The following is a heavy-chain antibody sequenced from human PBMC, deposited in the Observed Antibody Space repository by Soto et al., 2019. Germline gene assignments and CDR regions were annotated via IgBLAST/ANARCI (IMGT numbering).Heavy chain of an antibody. CDR3: ARGGEQWLVQDWFDP. CDR1: GGTFSSYA. Sequence: QVQLVQSGAEVKKPGSSVKVSCKASGGTFSSYAISWVRQAPGQGLEWMGGIIPIFGTANYAQKFQGRVTIAADESTSTVYMELSSLRSEDTAVYYCARGGEQWLVQDWFDPWGQGTLVTVSS. J-gene: IGHJ5*02. D-gene: IGHD6-19*01. CDR2: IIPIFGTA. V-gene: IGHV1-69*12.